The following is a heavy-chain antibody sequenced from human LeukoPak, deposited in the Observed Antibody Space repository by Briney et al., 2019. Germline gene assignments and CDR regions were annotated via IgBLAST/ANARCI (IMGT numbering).Heavy chain of an antibody. CDR3: ATVGVTTTIYYHYYGMDV. D-gene: IGHD4-17*01. J-gene: IGHJ6*04. Sequence: GGSLRLSCAASGFTFSSYWMHWVRQAPGKGLEWVSRINGDGSSTSYADSVKGRFTISRDNAKNTLYLQMNSLRAEDTAGYYCATVGVTTTIYYHYYGMDVWGKGTTVSVSS. CDR2: INGDGSST. V-gene: IGHV3-74*01. CDR1: GFTFSSYW.